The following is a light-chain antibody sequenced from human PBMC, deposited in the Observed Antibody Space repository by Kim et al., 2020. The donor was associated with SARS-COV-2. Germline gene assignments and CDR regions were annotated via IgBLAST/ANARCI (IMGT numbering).Light chain of an antibody. CDR3: CSYAGSYTEV. CDR1: RSVFGRYNY. Sequence: QAVTYSRTETRSVFGRYNYVSWYQPHPGKAPKLVIYDVSKRPSGVPDRFSGSKSGNTASLTISGLQGEDEADYYCCSYAGSYTEVFGGGTQLTVL. V-gene: IGLV2-11*01. J-gene: IGLJ2*01. CDR2: DVS.